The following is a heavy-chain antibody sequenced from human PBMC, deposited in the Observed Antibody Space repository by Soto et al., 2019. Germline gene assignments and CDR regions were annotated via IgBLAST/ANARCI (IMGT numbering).Heavy chain of an antibody. CDR3: ARDDDFDDNGLDY. J-gene: IGHJ4*02. Sequence: QVQLVECGGGVVQPGTSLRLSCAASGFTFSRFGMHWVRQAPGKGLEWVGVILNDGSNEKYADSVKGRFTISRDNSKNTLYLQMNSLRAEDTAVYYCARDDDFDDNGLDYWGQGTLVTVSS. CDR1: GFTFSRFG. V-gene: IGHV3-33*01. D-gene: IGHD4-17*01. CDR2: ILNDGSNE.